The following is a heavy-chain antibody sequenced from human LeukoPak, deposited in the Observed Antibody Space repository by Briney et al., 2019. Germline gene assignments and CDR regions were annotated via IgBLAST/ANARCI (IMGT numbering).Heavy chain of an antibody. V-gene: IGHV3-74*01. Sequence: GGSLRLSCAASGFTFSSYWMHWVRQAPGKGLVWVSRINSDGSSTSYADSVKGRLTISRDNAKNTLYLQMNSLRAEDTAVYYCARDVPPPYYYDSSGYYPDYWGQGTLVTVSS. CDR1: GFTFSSYW. D-gene: IGHD3-22*01. CDR2: INSDGSST. J-gene: IGHJ4*02. CDR3: ARDVPPPYYYDSSGYYPDY.